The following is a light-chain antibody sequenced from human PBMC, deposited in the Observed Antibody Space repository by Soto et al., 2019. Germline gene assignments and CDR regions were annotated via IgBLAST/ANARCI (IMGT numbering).Light chain of an antibody. Sequence: DIQMTQSPSSLSASVGDRITITCQASQDISDSLNWYQQKAGRALNLLIYDASNVDIGVPSRFSGSGSGTDFTFTISGLQPEDIATYYCHQYASPPLTFGGGTKVEIK. CDR1: QDISDS. CDR3: HQYASPPLT. J-gene: IGKJ4*01. V-gene: IGKV1-33*01. CDR2: DAS.